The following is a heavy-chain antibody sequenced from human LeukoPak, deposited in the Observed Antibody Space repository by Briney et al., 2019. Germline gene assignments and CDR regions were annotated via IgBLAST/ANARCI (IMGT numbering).Heavy chain of an antibody. CDR2: ISYDGSDK. D-gene: IGHD7-27*01. CDR1: GFTFSSYG. V-gene: IGHV3-30*03. Sequence: PGRSLRLSCAASGFTFSSYGMHWVRQAPGKGLEWVAVISYDGSDKYYADSVKGRFTISRDNPKNTLNLQMNSLRAEDTAVYYCAREIGQLGGAFDIWGQGTMVTVSS. CDR3: AREIGQLGGAFDI. J-gene: IGHJ3*02.